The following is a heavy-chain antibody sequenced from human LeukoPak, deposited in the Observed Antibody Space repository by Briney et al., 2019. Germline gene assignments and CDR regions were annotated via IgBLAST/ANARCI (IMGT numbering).Heavy chain of an antibody. Sequence: SETLSLTCTVSGGSISSGGYYRSWIRQHPGKGLEWIGYIYYSGSTYYNPSLKSRVTISVDTSKNQFSLKLSSVTAADTAVYYCARVTVDDYVWGSLDYWGQGTLVTVSS. CDR3: ARVTVDDYVWGSLDY. V-gene: IGHV4-31*03. D-gene: IGHD3-16*01. J-gene: IGHJ4*02. CDR1: GGSISSGGYY. CDR2: IYYSGST.